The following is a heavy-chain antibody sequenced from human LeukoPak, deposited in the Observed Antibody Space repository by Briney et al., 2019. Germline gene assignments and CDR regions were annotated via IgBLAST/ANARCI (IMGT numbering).Heavy chain of an antibody. Sequence: ASVKVSCKASGYTFTGYYMHWVRQAPGQGLEWMGWINPNSGGTNYAKKFQDRVTMTRDTSISTIYMDLRSLRSDDTAVYYCARVTDYTMGGTAFDIWGQGTMVTVSS. J-gene: IGHJ3*02. D-gene: IGHD4-11*01. CDR1: GYTFTGYY. V-gene: IGHV1-2*02. CDR3: ARVTDYTMGGTAFDI. CDR2: INPNSGGT.